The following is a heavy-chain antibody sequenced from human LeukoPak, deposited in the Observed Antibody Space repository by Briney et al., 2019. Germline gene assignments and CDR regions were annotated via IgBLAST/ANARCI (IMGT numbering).Heavy chain of an antibody. CDR1: GFTFSSSW. V-gene: IGHV3-7*03. J-gene: IGHJ4*02. CDR3: ARVGVTHYAADY. CDR2: MNQVGGEI. D-gene: IGHD2-21*02. Sequence: GGSLRLSCAASGFTFSSSWMTWVRQAPGKGLEWVANMNQVGGEIYYMDSVKGRFTISRDNAKNSLYLQMNSLRAEDTAVYYCARVGVTHYAADYWGQGALVTVSS.